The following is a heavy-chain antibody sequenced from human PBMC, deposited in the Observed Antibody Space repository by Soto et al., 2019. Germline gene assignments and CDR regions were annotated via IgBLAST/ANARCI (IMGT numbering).Heavy chain of an antibody. D-gene: IGHD5-12*01. CDR3: VAGRGWHGSIGY. J-gene: IGHJ4*02. CDR1: GGSISSYY. V-gene: IGHV4-59*01. Sequence: SETLSLTCTVSGGSISSYYWSWIRQPPGKGLEWIGYIYYSGSTNYNPSLKSRVTISVDTSKNQFSLKLSSVTAADTAVYYCVAGRGWHGSIGYRGQGTLVSVFS. CDR2: IYYSGST.